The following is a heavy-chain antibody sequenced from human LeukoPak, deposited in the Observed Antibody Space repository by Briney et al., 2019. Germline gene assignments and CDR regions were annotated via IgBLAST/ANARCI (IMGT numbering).Heavy chain of an antibody. Sequence: RASVKVSCKASGYTFNTFGVAWVRQAPGQGLEWMGWISAYNGNTNYAQKLQGRVTMTTDTSTSTAYMELRSLRSDDTAVYYCARDLHAYCGGDCYSPYYYYGMDVWGQGTTVTVSS. D-gene: IGHD2-21*02. CDR1: GYTFNTFG. J-gene: IGHJ6*02. CDR2: ISAYNGNT. V-gene: IGHV1-18*01. CDR3: ARDLHAYCGGDCYSPYYYYGMDV.